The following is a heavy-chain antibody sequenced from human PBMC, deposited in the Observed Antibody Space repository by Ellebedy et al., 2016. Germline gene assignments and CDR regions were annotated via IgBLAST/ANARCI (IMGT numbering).Heavy chain of an antibody. Sequence: SETLSLTCAVYGGSFSGYFWNWIRQPPGKGLELIGFIHYNGNTGYNPSLKSRVTISVDTSKNQFSLKLSSVTAADTAVYYCAREGTTGTTVGVHNAFDIWGQGTMVTVSS. CDR3: AREGTTGTTVGVHNAFDI. J-gene: IGHJ3*02. V-gene: IGHV4-59*12. D-gene: IGHD1-1*01. CDR2: IHYNGNT. CDR1: GGSFSGYF.